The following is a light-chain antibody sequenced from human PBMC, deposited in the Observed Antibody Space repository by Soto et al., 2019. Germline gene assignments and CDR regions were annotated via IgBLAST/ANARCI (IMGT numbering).Light chain of an antibody. CDR1: QSVSSY. CDR2: GAS. V-gene: IGKV3-11*01. J-gene: IGKJ2*03. CDR3: QRRDKLPRS. Sequence: EIVLTQSPATLSLSPGERATLSCRASQSVSSYLAWYQHKPGQAPRLLIYGASNRATDIPARFSGRGSGTDFTLTISSLESGDTAVYYCQRRDKLPRSFRQRTMLEFK.